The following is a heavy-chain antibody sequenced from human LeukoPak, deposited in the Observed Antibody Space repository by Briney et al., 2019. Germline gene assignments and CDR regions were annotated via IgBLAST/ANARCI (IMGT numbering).Heavy chain of an antibody. D-gene: IGHD6-19*01. CDR2: IYSGGNT. CDR1: GFTVSNNY. CDR3: AKAFTNAVAGLFDY. J-gene: IGHJ4*02. Sequence: GGSLRLSCAASGFTVSNNYMSWVRQAPGQGLEWVSVIYSGGNTYYADSVRGRFTISRDNSKNTLYLQMNSLRAEDTAVYYCAKAFTNAVAGLFDYWGQGTLVTVSS. V-gene: IGHV3-53*01.